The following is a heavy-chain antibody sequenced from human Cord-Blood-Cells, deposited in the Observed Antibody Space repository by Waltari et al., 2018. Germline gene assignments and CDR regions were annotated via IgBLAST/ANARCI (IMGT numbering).Heavy chain of an antibody. CDR3: ARNLTFDY. CDR2: INHSGST. Sequence: QVQLQQWGAGLLKPSETLSLTCAVYGGSFSGYYWSWIRQPPGKGLEWIGEINHSGSTNYHPSLKRRVTISVDTSKNQFSRKLSSVTAADTAVYYCARNLTFDYWGQGTLVTVSS. D-gene: IGHD7-27*01. V-gene: IGHV4-34*01. J-gene: IGHJ4*02. CDR1: GGSFSGYY.